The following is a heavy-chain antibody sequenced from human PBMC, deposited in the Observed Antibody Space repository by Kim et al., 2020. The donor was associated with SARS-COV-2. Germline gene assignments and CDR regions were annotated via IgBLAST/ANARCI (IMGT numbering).Heavy chain of an antibody. D-gene: IGHD3-10*01. CDR3: ARGPPFHYNSGTYYNAPAHFDF. J-gene: IGHJ4*02. CDR2: IRSKASGGTP. Sequence: GGSLRLSCAASGFTFGDYTLSWFRQAPGKGLEWVSFIRSKASGGTPEYAASVKGRFTISRDDYKSIAYLQMNSLKTDDTALYYCARGPPFHYNSGTYYNAPAHFDFWGQGALVTVSS. V-gene: IGHV3-49*03. CDR1: GFTFGDYT.